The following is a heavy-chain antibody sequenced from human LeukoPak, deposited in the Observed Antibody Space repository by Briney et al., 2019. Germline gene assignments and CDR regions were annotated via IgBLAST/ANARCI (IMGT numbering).Heavy chain of an antibody. CDR3: ARVGGVFDY. Sequence: SETLSLTCIVSGGSINSHNDYWGWIRQPPGKGLEWIGSIYYSGSTNYNPSLKSRVTISVDTSKNQFSLKLSSVTAADTAVYYCARVGGVFDYWGQGTLVTVSS. CDR1: GGSINSHNDY. CDR2: IYYSGST. V-gene: IGHV4-39*07. D-gene: IGHD3-10*01. J-gene: IGHJ4*02.